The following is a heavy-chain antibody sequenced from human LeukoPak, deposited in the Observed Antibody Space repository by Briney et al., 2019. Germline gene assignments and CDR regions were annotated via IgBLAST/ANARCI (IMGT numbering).Heavy chain of an antibody. D-gene: IGHD4-17*01. J-gene: IGHJ2*01. CDR3: ARERYGDPGYFDL. CDR1: GFTFSSYA. Sequence: GGSLRLSCAASGFTFSSYAMHWVRQAPGKGLEWVAVISYDGSNKYYADSVKGRFTISRDNSKNTLYLQMNSLRAEDTAVYYCARERYGDPGYFDLWGRGTLVTVSS. CDR2: ISYDGSNK. V-gene: IGHV3-30-3*01.